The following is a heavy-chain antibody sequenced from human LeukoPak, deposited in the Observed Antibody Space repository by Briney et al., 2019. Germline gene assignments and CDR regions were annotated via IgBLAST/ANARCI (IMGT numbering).Heavy chain of an antibody. CDR3: ARVSWALRGDYSFDY. CDR1: GGSISSGGYY. J-gene: IGHJ4*02. Sequence: KSSETLSLTCTVSGGSISSGGYYWSWIRQHPGKGLEWIGYIYYSGSTYYNPSLKSRVTISVDTSKNQFSLKLSSVTAADTAVYYCARVSWALRGDYSFDYWGQGTLVTVSS. D-gene: IGHD2-21*02. V-gene: IGHV4-31*03. CDR2: IYYSGST.